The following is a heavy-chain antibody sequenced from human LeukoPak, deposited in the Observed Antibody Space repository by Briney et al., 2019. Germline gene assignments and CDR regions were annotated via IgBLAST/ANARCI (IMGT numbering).Heavy chain of an antibody. D-gene: IGHD1-26*01. V-gene: IGHV3-11*04. CDR3: ARDLYSGSYSDVGY. Sequence: PGGSLRLSCAASGFTFSDYYMSWIRQAPGKGLEWVSYISSSGSTIYYADSVKGRFTISRDNAKNSLYLQMNSLRAEDTAVYYCARDLYSGSYSDVGYWGQGTLVTVSS. CDR1: GFTFSDYY. J-gene: IGHJ4*02. CDR2: ISSSGSTI.